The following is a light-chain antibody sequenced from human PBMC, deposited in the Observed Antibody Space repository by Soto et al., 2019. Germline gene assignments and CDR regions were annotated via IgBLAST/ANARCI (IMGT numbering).Light chain of an antibody. CDR1: QSVSIN. CDR2: GAS. V-gene: IGKV3-15*01. Sequence: EIVMTQSPATLSVSPGERVTLSCRASQSVSINLAWYQQKLGQAPRLLIYGASTRATGVPARFSASGSGTEFTLTISSLLSEDFAVYCCQQYNNWPLTFGGGTKVEIK. CDR3: QQYNNWPLT. J-gene: IGKJ4*01.